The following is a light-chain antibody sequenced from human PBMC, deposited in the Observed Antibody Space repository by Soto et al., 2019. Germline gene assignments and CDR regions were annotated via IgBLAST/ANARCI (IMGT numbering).Light chain of an antibody. CDR2: EVS. V-gene: IGLV2-14*01. J-gene: IGLJ1*01. Sequence: QSVLTQPASVSGSPGQSITISCSGTSSDVGSYDHVAWYQQFPGKTPKLMIYEVSNRPSGVSSRFSGSKSGNTASLTISGLQAEDEADYYCISYTGSSTSYVFGSGTKVNRP. CDR3: ISYTGSSTSYV. CDR1: SSDVGSYDH.